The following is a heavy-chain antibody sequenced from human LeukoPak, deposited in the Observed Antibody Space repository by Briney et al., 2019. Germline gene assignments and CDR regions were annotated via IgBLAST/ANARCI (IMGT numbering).Heavy chain of an antibody. V-gene: IGHV3-74*01. CDR2: INSDGGIR. D-gene: IGHD5/OR15-5a*01. CDR1: GFTFSNHW. CDR3: IRDLRVDDY. J-gene: IGHJ4*02. Sequence: GGSLRLSCAASGFTFSNHWMHWVRQAPGKGLVWVSRINSDGGIRNYADSVKGRFTVSRDNAKNTLFLQMNSLRAEDTALYYCIRDLRVDDYWGQGTLVTVSS.